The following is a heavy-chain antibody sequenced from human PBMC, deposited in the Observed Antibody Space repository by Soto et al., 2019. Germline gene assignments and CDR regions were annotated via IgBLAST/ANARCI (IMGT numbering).Heavy chain of an antibody. CDR1: GFTYDDYD. CDR2: ISWNSGRT. V-gene: IGHV3-9*01. CDR3: AKGRGGSYRGDSFDY. Sequence: EVQLVESGGGLVQPGRSLRLSCAASGFTYDDYDMHWVRQAPGKGLEWVSAISWNSGRTAYADSVKGRFTISRDNAKNSLYLQMNSLRAEDTALYHCAKGRGGSYRGDSFDYWGQGTLVTVSS. J-gene: IGHJ4*02. D-gene: IGHD1-26*01.